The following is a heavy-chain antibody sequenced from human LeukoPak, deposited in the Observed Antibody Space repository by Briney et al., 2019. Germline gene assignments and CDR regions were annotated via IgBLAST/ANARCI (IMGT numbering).Heavy chain of an antibody. CDR1: GGTFSSYA. CDR2: IIPIFGTA. J-gene: IGHJ4*02. Sequence: SVKVSCKASGGTFSSYAISWVRQAPGQGLEWMGRIIPIFGTANYAQKFQGRVTITTDESTSTAYMELSSPRSEDTAVYYCASRYSSGWYYNGLDYWGQGTLVTVSS. CDR3: ASRYSSGWYYNGLDY. V-gene: IGHV1-69*05. D-gene: IGHD6-19*01.